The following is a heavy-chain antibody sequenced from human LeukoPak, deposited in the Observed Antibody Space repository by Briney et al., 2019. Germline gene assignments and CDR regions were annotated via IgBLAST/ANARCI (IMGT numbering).Heavy chain of an antibody. J-gene: IGHJ4*02. Sequence: GGSLRLSCAASGFNFSDYFMSWIRQAPGKGLQWLAYISKTGLGIEYAESVRGRFTISRDNAKNSVFLQMDSLRAEDTAVYFCATVRYSSIWSFEFDNWGQGALVTVSS. CDR2: ISKTGLGI. V-gene: IGHV3-11*01. CDR1: GFNFSDYF. D-gene: IGHD5-12*01. CDR3: ATVRYSSIWSFEFDN.